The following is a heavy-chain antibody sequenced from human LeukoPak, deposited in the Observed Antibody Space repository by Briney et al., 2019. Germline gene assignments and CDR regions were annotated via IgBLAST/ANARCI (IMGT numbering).Heavy chain of an antibody. Sequence: GGSLRLSCAASGFTFSSYAMSWVRQAPGKGLEWVSSISSSSSYIYYTDSVKGRFTISRDNAKNSLYLQMNSLRAEDTAVYYCARDVGTNYFDYWGQGTLVTVSS. J-gene: IGHJ4*02. V-gene: IGHV3-21*01. D-gene: IGHD1-26*01. CDR1: GFTFSSYA. CDR2: ISSSSSYI. CDR3: ARDVGTNYFDY.